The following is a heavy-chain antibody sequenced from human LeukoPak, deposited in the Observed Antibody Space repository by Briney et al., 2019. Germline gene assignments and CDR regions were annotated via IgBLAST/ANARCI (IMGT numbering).Heavy chain of an antibody. D-gene: IGHD5-18*01. J-gene: IGHJ4*02. V-gene: IGHV4-34*01. CDR1: GGSFSGYY. CDR2: INHSGST. Sequence: SETLSLTCAVYGGSFSGYYWSWIRQPPGKGLEWIGEINHSGSTNHNPSLKSRVTISVDTSKNQFSLKLSSVTAADTAVYYCARASTRYSYPRYWGQGTLVTVSS. CDR3: ARASTRYSYPRY.